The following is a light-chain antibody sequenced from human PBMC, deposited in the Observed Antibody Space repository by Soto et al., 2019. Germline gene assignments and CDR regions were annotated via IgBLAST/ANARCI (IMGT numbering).Light chain of an antibody. CDR1: QNVYINS. CDR3: QQYGDSPLT. CDR2: GAS. V-gene: IGKV3-20*01. J-gene: IGKJ3*01. Sequence: EVVLTQSPGTLSLSPGERATLSCRASQNVYINSLAWYQQKPGQPPRLLIYGASTRAAAIPDRFSGSGSGADFALSIDGLEPEDLAIYYCQQYGDSPLTFGPGNRVD.